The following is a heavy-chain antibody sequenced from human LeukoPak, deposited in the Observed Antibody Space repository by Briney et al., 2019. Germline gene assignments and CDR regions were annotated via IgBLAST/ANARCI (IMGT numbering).Heavy chain of an antibody. J-gene: IGHJ4*02. Sequence: PGGSLRLSCAASGFTFSSYWMHWVRQAPGKGLVWVSRINSDGSSTSYADSVKGRFTISRDNSKNTLYLQMNNLRAEDTAVSYCAKDLHCGGDCFLFDYWGQGTLVTVSS. CDR2: INSDGSST. V-gene: IGHV3-74*01. D-gene: IGHD2-21*02. CDR1: GFTFSSYW. CDR3: AKDLHCGGDCFLFDY.